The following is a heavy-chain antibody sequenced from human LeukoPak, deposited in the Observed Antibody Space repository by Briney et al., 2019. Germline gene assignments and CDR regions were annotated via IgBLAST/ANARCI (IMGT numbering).Heavy chain of an antibody. CDR1: GGSISSYY. V-gene: IGHV4-4*07. Sequence: SETLSLTCTVSGGSISSYYWSWIRQPAGKGLEWIGRIYTSGSTNYNPSLKSRVTMSVDTSKNQFSLNLKSVTAADTAMYYCARDGVVTMELDYWGQGILVTVSA. CDR2: IYTSGST. D-gene: IGHD3-3*01. J-gene: IGHJ4*02. CDR3: ARDGVVTMELDY.